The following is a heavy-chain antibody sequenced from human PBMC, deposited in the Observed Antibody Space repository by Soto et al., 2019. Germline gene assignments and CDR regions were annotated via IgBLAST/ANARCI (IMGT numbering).Heavy chain of an antibody. J-gene: IGHJ5*02. V-gene: IGHV4-59*01. CDR3: AVGRVYYDFWSGPHWFDP. Sequence: SETLSLTCTVSVGSISRYYWSWIRQPPGKGLEWIGYIYYSGSTNYNPSLKSRVTISVDTSKNQFSLKLSSVTAADTAVYYCAVGRVYYDFWSGPHWFDPWGQGTLVTVSS. D-gene: IGHD3-3*01. CDR1: VGSISRYY. CDR2: IYYSGST.